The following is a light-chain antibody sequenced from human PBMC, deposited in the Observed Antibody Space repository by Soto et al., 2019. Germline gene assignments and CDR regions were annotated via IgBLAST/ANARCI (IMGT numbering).Light chain of an antibody. CDR3: LQDSHWPPT. Sequence: DVVMTQSPLSLPVTLGQPASISCKSSLSLVYSDGNTYLNWFHQRPGQSPRRLFYKLSERDSGVPDRFSATRSVPDFTLTISRVEAEDVGVYYCLQDSHWPPTFGQGTNVEIK. V-gene: IGKV2-30*01. CDR2: KLS. J-gene: IGKJ1*01. CDR1: LSLVYSDGNTY.